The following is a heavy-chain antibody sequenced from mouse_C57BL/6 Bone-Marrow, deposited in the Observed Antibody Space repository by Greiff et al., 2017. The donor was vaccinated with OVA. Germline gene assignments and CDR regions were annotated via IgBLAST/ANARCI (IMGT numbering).Heavy chain of an antibody. Sequence: VKVVESGAELARPGASVKLSCKASGYTFTSYGISWVKQRTGQGLEWIGEIYPRSGNTYYNEKFKGKATLTADKSSSTAYMELRSLTSEDSAVYFCARPHYYGGSYYAMDYWGQGTSVTVSS. V-gene: IGHV1-81*01. CDR1: GYTFTSYG. CDR3: ARPHYYGGSYYAMDY. D-gene: IGHD1-1*01. CDR2: IYPRSGNT. J-gene: IGHJ4*01.